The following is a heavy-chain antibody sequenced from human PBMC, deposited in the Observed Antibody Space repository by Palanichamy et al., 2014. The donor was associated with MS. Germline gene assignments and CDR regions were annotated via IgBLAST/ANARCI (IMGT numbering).Heavy chain of an antibody. CDR3: RISTSVTTAGYYGMDV. J-gene: IGHJ6*02. Sequence: SDSSTHWVRQASGKGLEWVGRIASKAKSAATAYTASVRGGFTISRDDSKNTAYLQMNSLRTEDTAVYYCRISTSVTTAGYYGMDVWGQGTTVTVSS. V-gene: IGHV3-73*01. D-gene: IGHD4-17*01. CDR2: IASKAKSAAT. CDR1: SDSS.